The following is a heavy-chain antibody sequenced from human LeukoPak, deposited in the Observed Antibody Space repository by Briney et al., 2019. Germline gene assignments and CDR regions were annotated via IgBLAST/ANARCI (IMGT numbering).Heavy chain of an antibody. CDR2: INPNSGGT. D-gene: IGHD2-2*01. Sequence: ASVKVSCKASGYTFTGYYMHWVRQAPGQGLEWMGWINPNSGGTNYAQKFQGRVTMTRDTSISTAYMELSRLRSDDTAVYYCARDSDIVVVSEGPRYYYMDVWGKGTTVTVSS. V-gene: IGHV1-2*02. J-gene: IGHJ6*03. CDR1: GYTFTGYY. CDR3: ARDSDIVVVSEGPRYYYMDV.